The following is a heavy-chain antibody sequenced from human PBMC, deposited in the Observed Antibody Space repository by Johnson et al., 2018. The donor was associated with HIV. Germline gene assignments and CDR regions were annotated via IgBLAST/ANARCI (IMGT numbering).Heavy chain of an antibody. Sequence: VQLVESGGGLVQPGGSLRLSCVASGFNVSGNYMSWVRQAPGMGLEWVSVIYSGGSTYYADSVKGRFTISRDNSKNTLYLQMNTLRAEDTAVYYCARDFRYSSSWYDAFDIWGQGTMVTVSS. J-gene: IGHJ3*02. CDR3: ARDFRYSSSWYDAFDI. V-gene: IGHV3-66*01. CDR1: GFNVSGNY. CDR2: IYSGGST. D-gene: IGHD6-13*01.